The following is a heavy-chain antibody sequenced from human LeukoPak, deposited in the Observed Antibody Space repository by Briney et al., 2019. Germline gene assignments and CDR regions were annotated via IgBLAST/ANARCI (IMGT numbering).Heavy chain of an antibody. CDR3: ASSGVAVAGSDAFDI. Sequence: GGSLRLSCAASGFTFSSYAMSWVRQAPGKGLEWVSYISSSGSTIYYADSVKGRFTISRDNAKNSLYLQMNSLRAEDTAVYYCASSGVAVAGSDAFDIWGQGTMVTVSS. CDR1: GFTFSSYA. V-gene: IGHV3-48*03. J-gene: IGHJ3*02. CDR2: ISSSGSTI. D-gene: IGHD6-19*01.